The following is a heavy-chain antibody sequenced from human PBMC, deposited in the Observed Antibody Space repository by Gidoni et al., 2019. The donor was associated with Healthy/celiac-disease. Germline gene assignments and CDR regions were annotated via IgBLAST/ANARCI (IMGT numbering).Heavy chain of an antibody. J-gene: IGHJ4*02. CDR1: GFTFSSYA. CDR2: ISYDGSNK. Sequence: QVQLVESGGGVVQPGRSLRRSWAAAGFTFSSYAMHWVRQAPGKWLEWVAVISYDGSNKYYADSVKGRFTISRDNSKNTLYLQMNSLRAEDTAVYYCARDSSGTPPGYYLDYWGQGTLVTVSS. CDR3: ARDSSGTPPGYYLDY. D-gene: IGHD3-22*01. V-gene: IGHV3-30-3*01.